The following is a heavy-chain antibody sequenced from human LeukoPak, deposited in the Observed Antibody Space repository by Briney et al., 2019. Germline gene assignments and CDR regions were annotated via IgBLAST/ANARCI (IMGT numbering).Heavy chain of an antibody. CDR2: ISGSGGST. J-gene: IGHJ4*02. V-gene: IGHV3-23*01. CDR1: GFTFSTYA. Sequence: GGSLRLSCAASGFTFSTYAMNWVRQAPGKGLEWISTISGSGGSTYYADSVKGRFTISRDNSKNTLYLQMNSLRAEDTAVYYCAYGDYGCWGQGTLVTVSS. D-gene: IGHD4-17*01. CDR3: AYGDYGC.